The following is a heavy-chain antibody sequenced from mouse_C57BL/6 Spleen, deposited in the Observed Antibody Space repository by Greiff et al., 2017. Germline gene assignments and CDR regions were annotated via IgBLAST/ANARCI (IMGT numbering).Heavy chain of an antibody. V-gene: IGHV5-17*01. J-gene: IGHJ2*01. D-gene: IGHD1-1*01. CDR2: ISSGSSTI. Sequence: EVMLVESGGGLVKPGGSLKLSCAASGFTFSDYGMHWVRLAPEKGLEWVAYISSGSSTIYSAATVKGRFTISRDNAQHTLFLQMSSLRSEDTAMYYCAIYGYYFDYWGQGTTLTVSA. CDR3: AIYGYYFDY. CDR1: GFTFSDYG.